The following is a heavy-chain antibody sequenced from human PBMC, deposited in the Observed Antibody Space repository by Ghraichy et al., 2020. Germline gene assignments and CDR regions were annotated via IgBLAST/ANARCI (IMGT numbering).Heavy chain of an antibody. V-gene: IGHV4-4*02. CDR3: ASRPSGYDYYAFDI. CDR2: MYHSGST. D-gene: IGHD5-12*01. Sequence: SDTLSLTCAVSGGSISSSNWWSWVRQPPGKGLEWIGEMYHSGSTNYNPSLKSRVTISVDKSKNQFSLKLSSVTAADTAVYYCASRPSGYDYYAFDIWGQGTMVTVSS. J-gene: IGHJ3*02. CDR1: GGSISSSNW.